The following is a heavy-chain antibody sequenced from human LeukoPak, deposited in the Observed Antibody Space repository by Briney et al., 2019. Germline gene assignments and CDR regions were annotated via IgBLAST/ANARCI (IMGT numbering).Heavy chain of an antibody. V-gene: IGHV5-51*01. CDR3: ARRPDYYDSSGYLDY. CDR2: IYSGDSDT. CDR1: GYSFTSYW. J-gene: IGHJ4*02. Sequence: HGESLKTSCKGSGYSFTSYWIGWVRQMPGEGLEWMGIIYSGDSDTRCSPSFQGQVTISADKSISTAYLQWSSLKASDTAMYYCARRPDYYDSSGYLDYWGQGTLVTVSS. D-gene: IGHD3-22*01.